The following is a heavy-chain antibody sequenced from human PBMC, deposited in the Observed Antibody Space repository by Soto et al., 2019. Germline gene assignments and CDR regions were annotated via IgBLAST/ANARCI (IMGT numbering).Heavy chain of an antibody. V-gene: IGHV4-59*01. D-gene: IGHD3-9*01. CDR1: GGSISSYY. CDR3: ARDVSRGYGILTGYYTHDAFDI. Sequence: QVQLQESGPGLVKPSETLSLTCTVSGGSISSYYWSWIRQPPGKGLEWIGYIYYSGSTNYNPSLKSRVTISVDTSKNQFSLKLSSVTAADTAVYYCARDVSRGYGILTGYYTHDAFDIWGQGTMVTVSS. CDR2: IYYSGST. J-gene: IGHJ3*02.